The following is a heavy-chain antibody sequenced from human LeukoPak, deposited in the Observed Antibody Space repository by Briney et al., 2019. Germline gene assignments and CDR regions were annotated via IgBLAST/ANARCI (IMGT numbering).Heavy chain of an antibody. Sequence: KPSETLSLTCAVYGGSFSGYYWSWIRQPPGKGLEWMGEINHSGSTNYNPSLKSRVTISVDTSKNQFSLKLSSVTAADTAVYYCARDQGGRVGATFDYWGQGTLVTVSS. CDR1: GGSFSGYY. V-gene: IGHV4-34*01. J-gene: IGHJ4*02. D-gene: IGHD1-26*01. CDR3: ARDQGGRVGATFDY. CDR2: INHSGST.